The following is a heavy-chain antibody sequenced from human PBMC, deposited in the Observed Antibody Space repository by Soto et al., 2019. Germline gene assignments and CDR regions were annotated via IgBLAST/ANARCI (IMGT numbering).Heavy chain of an antibody. V-gene: IGHV1-18*04. Sequence: ASVKVSCKASGYTFTTYGISWVRQAPGQGLEWMGWISPYNGTTKYAEKFQGEMTMTTDTATSTAYMDLRSLRSDDTAVYYCARDGRIAAAGGINWFDPWGQGILVTVS. D-gene: IGHD6-13*01. CDR3: ARDGRIAAAGGINWFDP. CDR1: GYTFTTYG. J-gene: IGHJ5*02. CDR2: ISPYNGTT.